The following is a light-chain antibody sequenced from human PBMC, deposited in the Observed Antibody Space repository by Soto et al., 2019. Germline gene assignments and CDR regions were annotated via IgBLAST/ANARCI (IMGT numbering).Light chain of an antibody. CDR1: QSFSIN. V-gene: IGKV3-15*01. CDR3: QQYNNWPPLT. CDR2: GAS. J-gene: IGKJ4*01. Sequence: EIVMTQSPATLSVSPGERATLSCRASQSFSINLAWYQQKPGQAPRLLIYGASTRATGIPARFSGSGSGTEFTLTISSLQSEDFAVHYCQQYNNWPPLTFGGGTKVEIK.